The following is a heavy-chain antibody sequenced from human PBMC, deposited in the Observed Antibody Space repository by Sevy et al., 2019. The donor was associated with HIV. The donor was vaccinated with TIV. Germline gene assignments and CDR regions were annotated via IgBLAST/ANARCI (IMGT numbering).Heavy chain of an antibody. CDR2: ISYDGSSK. CDR1: GFNFSSYG. CDR3: AKESGSYYDFWSGHHAFDI. J-gene: IGHJ3*02. D-gene: IGHD3-3*01. V-gene: IGHV3-30*18. Sequence: GGSLRLSCAASGFNFSSYGMHWVRQAPGKGLEWVAVISYDGSSKYYAESVKGRFTISRDNSKNTLYLQISSLRAEDTAVYYCAKESGSYYDFWSGHHAFDIWGQGTMVTVSS.